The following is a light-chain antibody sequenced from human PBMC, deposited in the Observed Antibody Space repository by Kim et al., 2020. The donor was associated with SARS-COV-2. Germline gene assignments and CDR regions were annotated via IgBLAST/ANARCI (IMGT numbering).Light chain of an antibody. CDR3: LAWDRSRSAWV. Sequence: RTAKRTCTGKVNKVGYQGAAWLKQQPGHPPKILSYRNSSRPAGISGRFSASRSGSRASLAITGRQAEDEADYYCLAWDRSRSAWVFGGGTQLNVL. V-gene: IGLV10-54*01. CDR1: VNKVGYQG. CDR2: RNS. J-gene: IGLJ3*02.